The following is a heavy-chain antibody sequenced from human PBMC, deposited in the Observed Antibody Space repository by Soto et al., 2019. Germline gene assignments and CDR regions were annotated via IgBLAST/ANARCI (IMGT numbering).Heavy chain of an antibody. J-gene: IGHJ4*02. Sequence: SETLSLTCAVYGGSFSGYYWSWIRQPPGKGLEWIGEINHSGSTNYNPSLKSRVTISVDTSKNRFSLKLSSVTAADTAVYYCARVMVVTGTEAEPFDYWGQGTLVTVSS. V-gene: IGHV4-34*01. CDR2: INHSGST. CDR1: GGSFSGYY. D-gene: IGHD1-7*01. CDR3: ARVMVVTGTEAEPFDY.